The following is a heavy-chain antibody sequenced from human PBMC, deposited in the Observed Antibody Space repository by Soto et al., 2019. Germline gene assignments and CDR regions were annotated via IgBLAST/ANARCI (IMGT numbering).Heavy chain of an antibody. V-gene: IGHV1-46*01. CDR3: ARERDSSSSDFWGRYMDV. J-gene: IGHJ6*02. CDR1: GYPFTNYF. D-gene: IGHD3-16*01. Sequence: QVQLIQSGAEVKRPGASVRLSCRTSGYPFTNYFLLWVRQAPGQGLEWMGMMNPSGGDTSYSQKFQGRITMTRDTSTSTVYMELSSLRSDDTAVHYCARERDSSSSDFWGRYMDVWGQGTTVTVS. CDR2: MNPSGGDT.